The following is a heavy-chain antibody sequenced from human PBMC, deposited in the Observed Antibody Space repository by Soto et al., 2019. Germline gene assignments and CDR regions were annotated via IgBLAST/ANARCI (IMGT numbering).Heavy chain of an antibody. Sequence: ASVKVSCKVSGYTLTELSMHWVRQAPGKGLEWMGGFDPEDGETIYAQKFQGRVTMTEDTSTDTAYMELSSLRSEDTAVYYCATPSGVLRYFDWLLFDYWGQGTLVTVSS. CDR1: GYTLTELS. CDR3: ATPSGVLRYFDWLLFDY. V-gene: IGHV1-24*01. CDR2: FDPEDGET. D-gene: IGHD3-9*01. J-gene: IGHJ4*02.